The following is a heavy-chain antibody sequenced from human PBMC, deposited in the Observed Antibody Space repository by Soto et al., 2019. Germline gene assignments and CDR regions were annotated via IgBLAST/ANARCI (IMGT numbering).Heavy chain of an antibody. D-gene: IGHD6-13*01. CDR3: AREGYSSSWSLDV. Sequence: ASVKVSCKASGYTFTSYGVSWVRQAPGQGLEWMGWINPNSGGTNYAQKFQGWVTMTRDTSISTAYMELSRRRSDDTAVYYCAREGYSSSWSLDVWGQGTTVTVSS. V-gene: IGHV1-2*04. J-gene: IGHJ6*02. CDR1: GYTFTSYG. CDR2: INPNSGGT.